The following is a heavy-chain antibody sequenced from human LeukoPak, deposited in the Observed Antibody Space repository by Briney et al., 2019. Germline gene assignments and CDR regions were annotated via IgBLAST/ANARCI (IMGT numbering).Heavy chain of an antibody. D-gene: IGHD2-2*01. Sequence: GESLRLSCAASGFTFSSYSMNWVRQAPGKGLEWVSSISSSSSYIYYADSVKGRFTISRDNAKNSLYLQMNSLRAEDTAVYYCARVDVVVPEDAFDIWGQGTMVTVSS. J-gene: IGHJ3*02. CDR1: GFTFSSYS. V-gene: IGHV3-21*01. CDR2: ISSSSSYI. CDR3: ARVDVVVPEDAFDI.